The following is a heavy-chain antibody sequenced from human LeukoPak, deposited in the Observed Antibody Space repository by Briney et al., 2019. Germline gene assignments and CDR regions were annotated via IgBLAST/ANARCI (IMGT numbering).Heavy chain of an antibody. J-gene: IGHJ4*02. D-gene: IGHD6-19*01. CDR2: VSYDGGNR. V-gene: IGHV3-30-3*01. Sequence: PGTSLRLSCAASQFTFSDYSMHWVRQAPGKGLEWVALVSYDGGNRYYADSVKGRFTISRDNSKNTLYLQMSSLRGEDTALYYCAREWTYSSGWSASGYWGQGTLVTVSS. CDR1: QFTFSDYS. CDR3: AREWTYSSGWSASGY.